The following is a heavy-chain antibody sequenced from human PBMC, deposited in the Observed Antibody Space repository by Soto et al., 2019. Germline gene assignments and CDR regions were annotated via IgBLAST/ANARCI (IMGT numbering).Heavy chain of an antibody. CDR1: GFTFSSYG. CDR3: AKAQYYYGMDV. Sequence: GGSLRLSCAASGFTFSSYGMHWVRQAPGKGLEWVAVISYDGSNKYYADSVKGRFTTSRDNSKNTLYLQMNSLRAEDTAVYYCAKAQYYYGMDVWGQGTTVTVSS. J-gene: IGHJ6*02. V-gene: IGHV3-30*18. CDR2: ISYDGSNK.